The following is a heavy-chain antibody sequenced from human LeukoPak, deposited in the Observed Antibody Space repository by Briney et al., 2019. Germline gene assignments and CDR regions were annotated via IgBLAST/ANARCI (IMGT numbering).Heavy chain of an antibody. CDR1: GYTFTSYG. CDR2: ISAYNGNT. V-gene: IGHV1-18*01. J-gene: IGHJ6*02. Sequence: RGASVTVSRKASGYTFTSYGISWVRQAPGQGLEWMGWISAYNGNTNYAQKLQGRVTMTTNTSTSTAYMELRSLRSDDTAVYYCARVSHYYDSSGYQYYYYGMDVWGQGTTVTVSS. D-gene: IGHD3-22*01. CDR3: ARVSHYYDSSGYQYYYYGMDV.